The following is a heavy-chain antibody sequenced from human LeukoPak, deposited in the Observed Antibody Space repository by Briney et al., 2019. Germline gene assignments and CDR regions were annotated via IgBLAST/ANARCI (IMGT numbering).Heavy chain of an antibody. J-gene: IGHJ4*02. CDR3: ARDQYRGWPYYFDY. D-gene: IGHD6-19*01. CDR2: ISYDGSNK. V-gene: IGHV3-30-3*01. CDR1: GFTFRRYA. Sequence: GGSLRLSCAASGFTFRRYAMHWVRQAPGKGLEWVAVISYDGSNKYYGDSVKGRFTISRDNSKNTLYLQMNSLKAEDTAMYYCARDQYRGWPYYFDYWGQGTLVTVSS.